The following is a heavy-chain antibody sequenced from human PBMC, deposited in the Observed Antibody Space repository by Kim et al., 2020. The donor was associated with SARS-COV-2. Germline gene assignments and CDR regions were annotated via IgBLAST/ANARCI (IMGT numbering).Heavy chain of an antibody. CDR1: GFTFSSYA. Sequence: GGSLRLSCAASGFTFSSYAMSWVRQAPGKGLEWVSAISGSGGSTYYADSVKGRFTISRDNSKNTLYLQMNSLRAEDTAVYYCAKAIQQQLVRKGYGMDVWGQGTTVTVSS. D-gene: IGHD6-13*01. J-gene: IGHJ6*02. V-gene: IGHV3-23*01. CDR3: AKAIQQQLVRKGYGMDV. CDR2: ISGSGGST.